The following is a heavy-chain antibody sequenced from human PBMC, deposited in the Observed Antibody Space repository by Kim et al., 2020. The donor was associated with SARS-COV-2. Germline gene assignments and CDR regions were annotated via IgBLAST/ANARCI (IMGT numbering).Heavy chain of an antibody. D-gene: IGHD5-12*01. CDR3: ARVSGYDLMGFDY. Sequence: YAQKLQGRVTMTTDTSTSTAYMELRSLRSDDTAVDYCARVSGYDLMGFDYWGQGTLVTVSS. J-gene: IGHJ4*02. V-gene: IGHV1-18*01.